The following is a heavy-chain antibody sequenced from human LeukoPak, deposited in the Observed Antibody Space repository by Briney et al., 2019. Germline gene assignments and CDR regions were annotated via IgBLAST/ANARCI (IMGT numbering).Heavy chain of an antibody. J-gene: IGHJ4*02. V-gene: IGHV1-69*01. CDR3: ARALLWPTSPYFDY. D-gene: IGHD3-10*01. CDR1: GGTFSSYA. CDR2: IIPIFGTA. Sequence: SVKVSCKASGGTFSSYAMSWVRQAPGQGLEWMGGIIPIFGTANYAQKFQGRVTITADESTSTAYMELSSLRSEDTAVYYCARALLWPTSPYFDYWGQGTLVTVSS.